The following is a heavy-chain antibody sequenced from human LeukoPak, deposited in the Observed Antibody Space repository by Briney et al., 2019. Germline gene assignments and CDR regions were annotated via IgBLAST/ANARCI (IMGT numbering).Heavy chain of an antibody. CDR1: GGSFSGYY. Sequence: SETLSLTCAVYGGSFSGYYWSWIRQPPGKGLEWIGEINHSGSTNYNPSLKSRVTISVDTANNQFSLKISSVTAADTGVYYCASPSAHGVDSSGYHFHYWGQGILVTVSS. CDR2: INHSGST. CDR3: ASPSAHGVDSSGYHFHY. V-gene: IGHV4-34*01. D-gene: IGHD3-22*01. J-gene: IGHJ4*02.